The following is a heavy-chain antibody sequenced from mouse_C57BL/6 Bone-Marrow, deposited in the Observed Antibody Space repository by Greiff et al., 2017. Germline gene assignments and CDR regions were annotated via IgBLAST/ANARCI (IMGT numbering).Heavy chain of an antibody. Sequence: QVQLQQPGAELVKPGASVKLSCKASGYTFTSYWMHWVKQRPGQGLEWIGMIHPNSGSTNYNEKFKSKATLTVDKSSSTAYMQLSSLTSEDSAVYYCARSGYDDAFDYWGQGTTLTVSS. CDR2: IHPNSGST. D-gene: IGHD2-4*01. J-gene: IGHJ2*01. CDR1: GYTFTSYW. CDR3: ARSGYDDAFDY. V-gene: IGHV1-64*01.